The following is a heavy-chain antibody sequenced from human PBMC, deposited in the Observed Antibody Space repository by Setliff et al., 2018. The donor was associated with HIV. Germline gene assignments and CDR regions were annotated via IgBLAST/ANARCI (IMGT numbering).Heavy chain of an antibody. J-gene: IGHJ4*02. CDR3: AREVGYYDSSGYYDY. CDR2: IYYNGIT. Sequence: SETLSLTCTVSGGSISRFPYYWTWIRHHPERGLEWIGYIYYNGITYYSPSLRSRVTISVDTSKNQFSLKLSSVTAADTAVYYCAREVGYYDSSGYYDYWGQGTLVTVSS. D-gene: IGHD3-22*01. V-gene: IGHV4-31*03. CDR1: GGSISRFPYY.